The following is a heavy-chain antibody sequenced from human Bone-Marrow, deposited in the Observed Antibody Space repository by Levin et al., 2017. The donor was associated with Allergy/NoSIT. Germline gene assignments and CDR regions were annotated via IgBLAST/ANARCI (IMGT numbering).Heavy chain of an antibody. D-gene: IGHD1-1*01. Sequence: ASVKVSCKASGGAFNTLMISWVRQAPGHALEWMGRIVPRLNIRNYSPKFQERITLSADTSTSTAYMEVSSLRSEDTALYYCATVHPSRTGLVNDYFDPWGQGTLVTVAS. J-gene: IGHJ5*02. CDR3: ATVHPSRTGLVNDYFDP. V-gene: IGHV1-69*02. CDR1: GGAFNTLM. CDR2: IVPRLNIR.